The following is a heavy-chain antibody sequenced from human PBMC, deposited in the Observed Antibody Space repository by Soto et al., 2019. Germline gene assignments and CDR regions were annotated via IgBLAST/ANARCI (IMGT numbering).Heavy chain of an antibody. Sequence: GGSLRLSCAASGFTFSSYAMSWVRQAPGKGLEWVSAISGSGGSTYYADSVKGRFTISRDNSKNTLYLQMNSLRAEETAVYYCAKDRRGLRRTPDDFDIWGQGTMVTVSS. CDR3: AKDRRGLRRTPDDFDI. D-gene: IGHD3-16*01. CDR2: ISGSGGST. J-gene: IGHJ3*02. V-gene: IGHV3-23*01. CDR1: GFTFSSYA.